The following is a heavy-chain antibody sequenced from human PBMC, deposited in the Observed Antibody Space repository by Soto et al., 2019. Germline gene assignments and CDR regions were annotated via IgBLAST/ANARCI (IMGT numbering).Heavy chain of an antibody. V-gene: IGHV3-33*01. D-gene: IGHD6-6*01. Sequence: GGSLRLSCAASGFTFSSYGMHWVRQAPGKGLEWVAVIWYDGSNKYYADSVKGRFTISRDNSKNTLYLQMNSLRAEDTAVYYCARDHSSSSLPGGYFDYWGQGTLVTVSS. CDR2: IWYDGSNK. CDR1: GFTFSSYG. J-gene: IGHJ4*02. CDR3: ARDHSSSSLPGGYFDY.